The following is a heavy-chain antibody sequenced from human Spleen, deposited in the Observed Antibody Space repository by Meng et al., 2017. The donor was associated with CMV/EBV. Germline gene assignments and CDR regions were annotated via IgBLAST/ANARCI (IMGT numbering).Heavy chain of an antibody. CDR3: ARDRGWLAVDGGMDV. CDR2: ISVYNGNR. V-gene: IGHV1-18*01. J-gene: IGHJ6*02. CDR1: SYTFTSYG. D-gene: IGHD6-19*01. Sequence: ASVKVSCKASSYTFTSYGISWVRQAPGQGLEWMGWISVYNGNRNYAQEFQGRVTMTTDTSTSTAYMELRSLRSDDTAVYYCARDRGWLAVDGGMDVWGQGTTVTVSS.